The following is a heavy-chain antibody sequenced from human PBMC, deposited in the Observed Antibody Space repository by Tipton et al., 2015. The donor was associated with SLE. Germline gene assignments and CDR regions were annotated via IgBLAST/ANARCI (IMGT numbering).Heavy chain of an antibody. Sequence: TLSLTCTVSGGSISSHYWTWIRQPPGKGLEWIGYFYYSGGTSYNPSLKSRVIISLDTSKSQFSLKLRSVTAADTAVYYCARAGTGVANTYWYFDLWGRGTLVTVSS. V-gene: IGHV4-59*11. CDR3: ARAGTGVANTYWYFDL. J-gene: IGHJ2*01. CDR2: FYYSGGT. CDR1: GGSISSHY. D-gene: IGHD5-12*01.